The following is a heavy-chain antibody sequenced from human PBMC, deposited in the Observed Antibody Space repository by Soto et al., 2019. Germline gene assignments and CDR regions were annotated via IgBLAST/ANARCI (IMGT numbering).Heavy chain of an antibody. Sequence: GGSLRLSCAASGFTFDDFAMHWVRQHPGKGLEWVSGVNWSGGSTAYSESVKGRFTISRDSAKNSLFLEMNSLRAEYTAVYYCVKANDQRWVEGGPFDMWGHGTMVTVSS. CDR2: VNWSGGST. CDR1: GFTFDDFA. J-gene: IGHJ3*02. CDR3: VKANDQRWVEGGPFDM. D-gene: IGHD2-2*01. V-gene: IGHV3-9*01.